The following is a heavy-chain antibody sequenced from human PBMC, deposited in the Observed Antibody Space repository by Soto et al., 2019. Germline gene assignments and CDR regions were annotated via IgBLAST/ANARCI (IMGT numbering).Heavy chain of an antibody. Sequence: EVQLVESGGGLVQPGGSLRLSCAASGFTFSRYDMHWVRQVTGKGLEWVSGIGTAGDTYYPGSVKGRFTISRENAKNFLDLQMNSLRAGDTAVSYCARSSFSCINDNFDCWGQCTLVPGSS. CDR1: GFTFSRYD. D-gene: IGHD1-1*01. CDR2: IGTAGDT. V-gene: IGHV3-13*01. J-gene: IGHJ4*02. CDR3: ARSSFSCINDNFDC.